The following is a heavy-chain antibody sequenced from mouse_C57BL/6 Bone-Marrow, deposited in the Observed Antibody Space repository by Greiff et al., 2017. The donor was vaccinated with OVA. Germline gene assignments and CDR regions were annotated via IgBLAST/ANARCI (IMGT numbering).Heavy chain of an antibody. Sequence: EVQVVESGTVLARPGASVKMSCKTSGYTFTSYWMHWVKQRPGQGLEWIGAIYPGNSDTSYNQKFKGKAKLTAVTSASTAYMELSSLTNEDSAVYYCRGGHDSNSGAMDYWGQGTSVTVSS. V-gene: IGHV1-5*01. D-gene: IGHD2-5*01. CDR2: IYPGNSDT. J-gene: IGHJ4*01. CDR3: RGGHDSNSGAMDY. CDR1: GYTFTSYW.